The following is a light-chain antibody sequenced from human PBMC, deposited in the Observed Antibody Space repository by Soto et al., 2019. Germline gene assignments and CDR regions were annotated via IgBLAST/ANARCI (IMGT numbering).Light chain of an antibody. CDR3: QQSYSTPWT. CDR2: AAS. J-gene: IGKJ1*01. Sequence: DIQMTQSPSSLSASVGDRVTITCRASESISSYLNWYQQKPGKAPKLLIYAASSLQSGVPSRFGGSGSAADFTLTISSLPTEDFATYYDQQSYSTPWTFGKGTKVEIK. V-gene: IGKV1-39*01. CDR1: ESISSY.